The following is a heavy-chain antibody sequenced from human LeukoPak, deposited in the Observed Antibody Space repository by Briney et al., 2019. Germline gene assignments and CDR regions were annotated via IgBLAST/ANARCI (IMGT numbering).Heavy chain of an antibody. CDR1: GFTFRNHA. CDR2: ISTDGVNT. J-gene: IGHJ5*02. D-gene: IGHD6-19*01. V-gene: IGHV3-23*01. CDR3: ARCTKYTTGWCNWFDT. Sequence: GGSLRLSCAASGFTFRNHAMNWVRQTPGKELEWVSSISTDGVNTYYADSVKGRFTISRDTSKDTLYLQMNSLSAEDTAVYYCARCTKYTTGWCNWFDTWCQGSLVTVSS.